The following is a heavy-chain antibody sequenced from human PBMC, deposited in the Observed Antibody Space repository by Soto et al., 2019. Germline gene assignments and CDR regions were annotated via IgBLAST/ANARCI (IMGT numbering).Heavy chain of an antibody. V-gene: IGHV3-30-3*01. D-gene: IGHD6-6*01. Sequence: LRLSCAASGFTLSNYPMNWVHQVPGKGLEWVALISYEGYNEYYADSVKGRFTISRDNSRNTLYLHMNSLRVEDTAVYYCAKGEYSNSLASWGQGTLVTVSS. CDR1: GFTLSNYP. CDR2: ISYEGYNE. CDR3: AKGEYSNSLAS. J-gene: IGHJ4*02.